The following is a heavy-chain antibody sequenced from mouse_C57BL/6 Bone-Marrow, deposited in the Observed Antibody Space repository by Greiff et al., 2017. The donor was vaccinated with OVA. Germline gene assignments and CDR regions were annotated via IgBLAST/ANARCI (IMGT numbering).Heavy chain of an antibody. CDR2: IDPSDSYT. J-gene: IGHJ2*01. D-gene: IGHD1-1*01. CDR1: GYTFTSYW. CDR3: ASYYYGSGDY. V-gene: IGHV1-50*01. Sequence: MESCKASGYTFTSYWMQWVKQRPGQGLEWIGEIDPSDSYTNYNQKFKGKATLTVDTSSSTAYMQLSSLTSEDSAVYYCASYYYGSGDYWGQGTTLTVSS.